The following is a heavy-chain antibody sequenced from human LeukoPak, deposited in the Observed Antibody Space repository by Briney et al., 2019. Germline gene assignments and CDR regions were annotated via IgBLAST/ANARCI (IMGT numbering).Heavy chain of an antibody. CDR3: ASPVGATTVRAFDI. D-gene: IGHD1-26*01. Sequence: SVKVSCKASGGTFSSYAISWVRQAPGQGLEWMGGIIPIFGTANYAQKFQGRVTITADESTSTAYMELSSLRSEDTAVYYCASPVGATTVRAFDIWGQGTMVTVSS. CDR2: IIPIFGTA. CDR1: GGTFSSYA. J-gene: IGHJ3*02. V-gene: IGHV1-69*13.